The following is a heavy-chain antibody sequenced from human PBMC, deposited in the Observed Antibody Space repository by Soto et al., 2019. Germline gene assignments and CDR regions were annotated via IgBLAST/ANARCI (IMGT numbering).Heavy chain of an antibody. D-gene: IGHD3-10*01. Sequence: QVQLVESGGGVVQPGRSLRLSCAASGFTFSSYGMHWVRQAPGKGLGWVAVISYDGSNKYYADSVKGRFTISRDNSKNTLYLQMNSLRAEDTAVYYCAKDGTSGSGLYGMDVWGQGTTVTVSS. CDR2: ISYDGSNK. V-gene: IGHV3-30*18. J-gene: IGHJ6*02. CDR3: AKDGTSGSGLYGMDV. CDR1: GFTFSSYG.